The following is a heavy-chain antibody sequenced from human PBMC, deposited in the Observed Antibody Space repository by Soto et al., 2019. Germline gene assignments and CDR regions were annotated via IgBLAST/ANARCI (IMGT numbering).Heavy chain of an antibody. CDR1: GDSISSGFH. V-gene: IGHV3-53*01. D-gene: IGHD3-3*01. J-gene: IGHJ3*01. CDR3: AREPLWSGPLPLDAFDL. CDR2: FYIGGDT. Sequence: PSETLSLTCAVSGDSISSGFHWAWIRQPPGKGLEWVSVFYIGGDTHYADSVKGRFTISRDNSKNTLYLQMNSLRAEDTAVYFCAREPLWSGPLPLDAFDLWGQGTMVTVSS.